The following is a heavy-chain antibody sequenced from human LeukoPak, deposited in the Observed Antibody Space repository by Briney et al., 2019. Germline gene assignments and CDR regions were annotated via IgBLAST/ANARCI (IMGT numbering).Heavy chain of an antibody. CDR1: GFTFSSYW. J-gene: IGHJ4*02. Sequence: GGSLRLSCAASGFTFSSYWMSWVRQAPGKGLEWVANIKQDGSEKYYVDSVKGRFTISRDNAKNSLHLQMNSLRAEDTAVYYCAASKARGGPSRDYWGQGTLVTVSS. CDR3: AASKARGGPSRDY. V-gene: IGHV3-7*01. D-gene: IGHD3-10*01. CDR2: IKQDGSEK.